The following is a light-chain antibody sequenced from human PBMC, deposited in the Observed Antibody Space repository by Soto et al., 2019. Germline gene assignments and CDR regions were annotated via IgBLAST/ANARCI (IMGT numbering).Light chain of an antibody. CDR1: QSVSSTY. V-gene: IGKV3-20*01. CDR3: QQYGRSSYT. CDR2: GAS. Sequence: EIVLTQSPGTLSLSPGERATLSCRASQSVSSTYLAWYQQKPGQAPRLLIYGASSRATGIPDRFSGSGSGTDFTLTISRLEPEEFAVYYCQQYGRSSYTFGQGTKLEIK. J-gene: IGKJ2*01.